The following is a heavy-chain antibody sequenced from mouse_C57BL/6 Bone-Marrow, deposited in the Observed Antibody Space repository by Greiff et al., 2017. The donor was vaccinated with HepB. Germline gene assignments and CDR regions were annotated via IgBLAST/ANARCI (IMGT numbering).Heavy chain of an antibody. V-gene: IGHV1-55*01. D-gene: IGHD1-1*01. CDR3: ARVSTSTVVAPGFAY. CDR2: IYPGSGST. J-gene: IGHJ3*01. Sequence: QVQLQQPGAELVKPGASVKMSCKASGYTFTSYWITWVKQRPGQGLEWIGDIYPGSGSTNYNEKFKSKATLTVDTSSSTAYMQLSSLTSEDSAVYYCARVSTSTVVAPGFAYWGQGTLVTVSA. CDR1: GYTFTSYW.